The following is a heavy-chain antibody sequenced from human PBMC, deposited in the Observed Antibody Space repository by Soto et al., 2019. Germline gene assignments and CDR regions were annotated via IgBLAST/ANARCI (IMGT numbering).Heavy chain of an antibody. J-gene: IGHJ5*02. CDR2: IYHSGST. CDR1: GGSISSGGYS. D-gene: IGHD2-2*01. V-gene: IGHV4-30-2*01. CDR3: ARVHHQEGWFDP. Sequence: PSETLSLTCAVSGGSISSGGYSWSWIRQPPGKGLEWIGYIYHSGSTYYNPSLKSRVTISVDRSKNQFSLKLSSVTAADTAVYYCARVHHQEGWFDPRGQGTLVTVSS.